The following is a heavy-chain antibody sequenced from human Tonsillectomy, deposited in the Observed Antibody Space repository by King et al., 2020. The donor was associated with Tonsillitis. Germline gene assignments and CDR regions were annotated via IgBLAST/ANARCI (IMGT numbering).Heavy chain of an antibody. Sequence: VQLVESGGGLVKPGGSLRLSCAASGFTFSSYSMNWVRQAPGKGLEWVSSISSSSSDIYYADSVKGRFTISRDNAKNSLYLQMDSLRAEDTAVYYCARQPLYYDVWSGYSDYYYYYMDVWGKGTTVTVSS. CDR2: ISSSSSDI. CDR1: GFTFSSYS. D-gene: IGHD3-3*01. V-gene: IGHV3-21*01. CDR3: ARQPLYYDVWSGYSDYYYYYMDV. J-gene: IGHJ6*03.